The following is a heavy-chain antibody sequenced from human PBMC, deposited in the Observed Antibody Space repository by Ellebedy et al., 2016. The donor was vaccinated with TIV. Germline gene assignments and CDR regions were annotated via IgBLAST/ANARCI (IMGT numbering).Heavy chain of an antibody. J-gene: IGHJ4*02. CDR1: GGSISTDDYQ. V-gene: IGHV4-39*01. D-gene: IGHD2-21*01. CDR3: ARGMQTLAYCDGTRCYSWYFDY. CDR2: MFYSGST. Sequence: MPSETLSLTCTFSGGSISTDDYQWGWIRQPPGKGLEWIGTMFYSGSTYFNPSLKSRVAISVDTSKNQFSLKLGSVTAADTAVYFCARGMQTLAYCDGTRCYSWYFDYWGQGTLVTVSS.